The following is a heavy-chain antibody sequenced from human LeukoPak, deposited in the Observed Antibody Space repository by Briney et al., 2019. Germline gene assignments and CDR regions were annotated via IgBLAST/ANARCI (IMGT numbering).Heavy chain of an antibody. J-gene: IGHJ4*02. CDR3: AKMFRDLFVVMVAATSPQVDY. CDR2: ISGSGGST. Sequence: GGSLRLSCAASGFTFSSYGMSWVRQAPGKGLEWVSAISGSGGSTYYADSVKGRFTISRDNSKNTLYLQMNSLRAEDTAVYYCAKMFRDLFVVMVAATSPQVDYWGQGTLVTVSS. V-gene: IGHV3-23*01. D-gene: IGHD2-15*01. CDR1: GFTFSSYG.